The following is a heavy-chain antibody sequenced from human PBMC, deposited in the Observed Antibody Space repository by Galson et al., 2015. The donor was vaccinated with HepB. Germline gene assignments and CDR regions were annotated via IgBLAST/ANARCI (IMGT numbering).Heavy chain of an antibody. Sequence: SVKVSCKASGGTFSSYAISWVRQAPGQGLEWMGGIIPIFGTANYAQKFQGRVTITADESTSTAYMELSSLRSEDTAVYYCARVYDSSGYTVANDAFDIWGQGTMVTVSS. D-gene: IGHD3-22*01. CDR2: IIPIFGTA. CDR1: GGTFSSYA. J-gene: IGHJ3*02. CDR3: ARVYDSSGYTVANDAFDI. V-gene: IGHV1-69*13.